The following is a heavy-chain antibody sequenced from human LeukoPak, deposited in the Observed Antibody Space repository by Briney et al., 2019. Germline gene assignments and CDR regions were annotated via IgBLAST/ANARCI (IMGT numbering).Heavy chain of an antibody. CDR3: ARVSGPGDYYYYYMDV. CDR2: ISYDGSNK. J-gene: IGHJ6*03. CDR1: GFTFSSYA. Sequence: GGSLRLSCAASGFTFSSYAMHWVRQAPGKGVEWVAVISYDGSNKYYADSVKGRFTISRDNSKNTLYLQMNSLRAEDTAVYYCARVSGPGDYYYYYMDVWGKGTTVTVSS. D-gene: IGHD3-10*01. V-gene: IGHV3-30*04.